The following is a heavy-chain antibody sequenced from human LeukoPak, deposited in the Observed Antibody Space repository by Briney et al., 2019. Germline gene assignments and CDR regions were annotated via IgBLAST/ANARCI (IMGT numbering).Heavy chain of an antibody. CDR3: AREYCSSTSCYYSSWFDP. CDR1: GYTFTGYY. J-gene: IGHJ5*02. CDR2: INPNSGGT. D-gene: IGHD2-2*01. Sequence: GASVKVSCKASGYTFTGYYMHWVRQAPGQGLEWKGWINPNSGGTNYAQKFQGRVTMTRDTSISTAYMELSRLRSDDTAVYYCAREYCSSTSCYYSSWFDPWGQGTLVTVSS. V-gene: IGHV1-2*02.